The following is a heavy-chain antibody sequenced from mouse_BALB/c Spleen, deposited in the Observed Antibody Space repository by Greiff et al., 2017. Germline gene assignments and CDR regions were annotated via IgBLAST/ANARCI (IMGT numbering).Heavy chain of an antibody. CDR3: ARLYDYDGDYYAMDY. J-gene: IGHJ4*01. CDR2: ISSGGSYT. D-gene: IGHD2-4*01. Sequence: EVQLVESGGDLVKPGGSLKLSCAASGFTFSSYGMSWVRQTPDKRLEWVATISSGGSYTYYPDSVKGRFTISRDNAKNTLYLQMSSLKSEDTAMYYCARLYDYDGDYYAMDYWGQGTSVTVSS. V-gene: IGHV5-6*01. CDR1: GFTFSSYG.